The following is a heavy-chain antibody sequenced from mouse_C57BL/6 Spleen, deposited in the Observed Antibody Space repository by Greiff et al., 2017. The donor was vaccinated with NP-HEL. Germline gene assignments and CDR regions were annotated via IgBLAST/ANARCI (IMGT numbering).Heavy chain of an antibody. J-gene: IGHJ4*01. Sequence: QVQLQQSGPGLVQPSQSLSITCTVSGFSLTSYGVHWVRQSPGKGLEWLGVIWRGGSTDYNPAFMSRLSITKDNSKSQVFFKMNSLQADDTAIYYCASITTVPLYAMDYWGQGTSVTVSS. V-gene: IGHV2-5*01. CDR1: GFSLTSYG. CDR2: IWRGGST. D-gene: IGHD1-1*01. CDR3: ASITTVPLYAMDY.